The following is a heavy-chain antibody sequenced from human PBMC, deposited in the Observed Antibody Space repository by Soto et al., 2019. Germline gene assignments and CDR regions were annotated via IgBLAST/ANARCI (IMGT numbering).Heavy chain of an antibody. CDR2: ISSNGGST. V-gene: IGHV3-64*02. CDR3: ARGWNYVGGMDV. J-gene: IGHJ6*02. CDR1: GFTFSSYA. D-gene: IGHD1-7*01. Sequence: PGGSLRLSCAASGFTFSSYAMHWVRQAPGKGLEYVSAISSNGGSTYYADSVKGRFTISRDNSKNTLYLQMGSLRAEDVAVYYCARGWNYVGGMDVWGQGTTVTVSS.